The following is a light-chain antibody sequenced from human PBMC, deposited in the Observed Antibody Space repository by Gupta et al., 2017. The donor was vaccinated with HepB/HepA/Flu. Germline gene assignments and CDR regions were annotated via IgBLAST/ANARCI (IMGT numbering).Light chain of an antibody. CDR2: RAS. CDR3: QQNNYWPRT. CDR1: QNINSN. Sequence: IVMTQSPATLSVSPGETVTLSCRASQNINSNLGWYQQKPGQAPSLLIYRASTRATGVPVRFSGSGSGTEFTLTISSLQAEDFAVYYCQQNNYWPRTFGQGTKVEIK. J-gene: IGKJ2*01. V-gene: IGKV3-15*01.